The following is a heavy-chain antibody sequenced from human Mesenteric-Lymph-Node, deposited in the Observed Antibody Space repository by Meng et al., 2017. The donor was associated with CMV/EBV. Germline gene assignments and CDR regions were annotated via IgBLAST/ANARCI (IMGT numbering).Heavy chain of an antibody. CDR3: AKAAQRGYQLLWYFDY. V-gene: IGHV3-30*02. CDR1: GFTFSSYG. CDR2: IRYDGSNK. Sequence: GGSLRLSCAASGFTFSSYGMHWVRQAPGKGLEWVAFIRYDGSNKYYADSVKGRFTISRDNSKNTLYLQMNSLRAEDTAVYYCAKAAQRGYQLLWYFDYWGQGTLVTVSS. J-gene: IGHJ4*02. D-gene: IGHD2-2*01.